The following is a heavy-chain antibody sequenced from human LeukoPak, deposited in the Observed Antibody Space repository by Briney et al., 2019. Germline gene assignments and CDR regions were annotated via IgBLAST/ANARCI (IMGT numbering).Heavy chain of an antibody. CDR3: ARDGEFDY. CDR1: GFDFSNYW. D-gene: IGHD3-10*01. Sequence: GESLRLSRAASGFDFSNYWMYWVRQAPGKGLEWVANIKQDGSEKYYVDSVRGRFTISRDNAKNSLSLQMNSLRAEDTAVYYCARDGEFDYWGQGTLVTVSS. J-gene: IGHJ4*02. CDR2: IKQDGSEK. V-gene: IGHV3-7*03.